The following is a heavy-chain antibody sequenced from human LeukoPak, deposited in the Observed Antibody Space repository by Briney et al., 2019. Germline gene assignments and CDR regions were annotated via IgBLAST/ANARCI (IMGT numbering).Heavy chain of an antibody. CDR3: ARAPKNDAYDI. V-gene: IGHV1-2*02. Sequence: ASVKVSCYASGYTFTGYYIHWVRQAPGQGLELVACFNPNSGDTHYAQNFQGRGTMTRETSISTASMDLSRLRSDDTAVYYCARAPKNDAYDIWGRGTMVSVSS. J-gene: IGHJ3*02. CDR2: FNPNSGDT. CDR1: GYTFTGYY.